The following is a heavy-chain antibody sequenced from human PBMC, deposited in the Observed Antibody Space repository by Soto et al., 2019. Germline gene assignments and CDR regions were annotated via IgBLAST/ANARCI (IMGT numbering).Heavy chain of an antibody. CDR2: IYYSGST. V-gene: IGHV4-59*08. CDR3: ARRREYCSGGRCWALLDY. D-gene: IGHD2-15*01. CDR1: GGSISSYY. Sequence: PSEPLSLTCTVSGGSISSYYWSWIRQPPGKGLEWIGYIYYSGSTNYNPSLKSRVTISVDTSKNQFSLKLSSVTAADTAVYYCARRREYCSGGRCWALLDYWGQGTLVTVSS. J-gene: IGHJ4*02.